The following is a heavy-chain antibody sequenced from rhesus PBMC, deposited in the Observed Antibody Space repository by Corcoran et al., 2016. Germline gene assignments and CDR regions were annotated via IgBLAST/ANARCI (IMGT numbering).Heavy chain of an antibody. CDR2: VIGGGSST. CDR3: AREGRSGSWDFDY. V-gene: IGHV4-169*02. D-gene: IGHD6-25*01. Sequence: QLQLQESGPGLVKPSETLSVTCAVSGGSISSSYWSWIRPAPGKGMEWIGCVIGGGSSTNYNPSLKGLCTLSVATSKNQLSLKLGCVTTADTAVYYCAREGRSGSWDFDYWGQGVLVTVSS. CDR1: GGSISSSY. J-gene: IGHJ4*01.